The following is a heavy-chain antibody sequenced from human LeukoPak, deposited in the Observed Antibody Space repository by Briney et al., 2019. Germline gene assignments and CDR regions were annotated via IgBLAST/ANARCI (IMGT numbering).Heavy chain of an antibody. V-gene: IGHV1-2*02. CDR2: INPNSGGT. J-gene: IGHJ4*02. Sequence: ASVKVSCKASGYTFSDYYIHWVRQAPGQGLGWMAWINPNSGGTNYAQKFQGRVTMTRDTSITTAYMELSRLTSDDTAVYYCARGSVLTGYSHWGQGTLVTVTS. CDR3: ARGSVLTGYSH. CDR1: GYTFSDYY. D-gene: IGHD3-9*01.